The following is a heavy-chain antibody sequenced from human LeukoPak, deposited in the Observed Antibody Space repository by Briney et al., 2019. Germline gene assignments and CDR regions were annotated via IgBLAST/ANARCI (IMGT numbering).Heavy chain of an antibody. J-gene: IGHJ6*03. V-gene: IGHV3-30*02. Sequence: SGGSLRLSCAASGFTFSSYGMHWVRQAPGKGLEWEVFIGYDGSNKNYADSVKGRFTISRDNSKNTLSLQMNSLRAEDTAVYYCARDRHGSGSYYYYYYMDVWGKGTTVTISS. CDR1: GFTFSSYG. D-gene: IGHD3-10*01. CDR2: IGYDGSNK. CDR3: ARDRHGSGSYYYYYYMDV.